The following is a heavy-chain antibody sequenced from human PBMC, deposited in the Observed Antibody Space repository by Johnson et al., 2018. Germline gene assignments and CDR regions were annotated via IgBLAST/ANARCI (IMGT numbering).Heavy chain of an antibody. CDR3: AKEGSCRGASCFPGLQH. CDR2: IKYDGSEK. J-gene: IGHJ1*01. Sequence: VQLVESGGSLVQPGESQRLSCAASGFTFSKYWMSWVRQAPGKGLEWVANIKYDGSEKYYVDAVKGRFTISRDNAKNSLFLQMNSLIADDTAIYYCAKEGSCRGASCFPGLQHWGEGSLVSVSS. D-gene: IGHD3-16*02. V-gene: IGHV3-7*01. CDR1: GFTFSKYW.